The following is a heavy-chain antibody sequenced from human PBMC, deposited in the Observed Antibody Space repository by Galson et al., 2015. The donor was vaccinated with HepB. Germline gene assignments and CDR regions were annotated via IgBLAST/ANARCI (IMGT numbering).Heavy chain of an antibody. CDR2: ITGSGDKT. CDR3: AKVPRNIITIVRGVIIAYFDS. D-gene: IGHD3-10*01. Sequence: SLRLSCAASGFTFNNYAMSWVRHAPGKGLEWVSAITGSGDKTYYGDPVKGRFTVSRDNSRNTLYLQMNSLRAEDTALYYCAKVPRNIITIVRGVIIAYFDSWGQGTLVTVSS. CDR1: GFTFNNYA. V-gene: IGHV3-23*01. J-gene: IGHJ4*02.